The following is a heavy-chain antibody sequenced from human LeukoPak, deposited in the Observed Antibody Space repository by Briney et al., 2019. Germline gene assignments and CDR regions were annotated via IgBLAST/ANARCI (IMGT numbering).Heavy chain of an antibody. CDR3: ARDLGGKCSSTSCYRAPDAFDI. CDR2: IIPIFGTA. Sequence: SVKVSCKASGGTFSSYAISWVRQAPGQGLEWMGGIIPIFGTANYAQKFQGRVTITADESTSTAYMELSSLRSEDTAVYYCARDLGGKCSSTSCYRAPDAFDIWGQGTMVTVSS. J-gene: IGHJ3*02. V-gene: IGHV1-69*01. D-gene: IGHD2-2*01. CDR1: GGTFSSYA.